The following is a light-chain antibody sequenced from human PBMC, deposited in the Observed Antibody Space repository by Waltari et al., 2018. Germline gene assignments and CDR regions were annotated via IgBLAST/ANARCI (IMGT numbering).Light chain of an antibody. J-gene: IGKJ2*01. Sequence: EIVLTQSPATLSLSPGERATLSCRASPSVIRYLAWYQQKPGQAPRLLIYDASNRATGIPARFSGSGSGTDFTLTISSLEPEDFAVYYCQERSNWPLYTFGQGTKLEIK. CDR3: QERSNWPLYT. CDR2: DAS. V-gene: IGKV3-11*01. CDR1: PSVIRY.